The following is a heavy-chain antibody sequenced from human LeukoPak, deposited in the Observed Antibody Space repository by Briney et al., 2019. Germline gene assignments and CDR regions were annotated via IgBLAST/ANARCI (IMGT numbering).Heavy chain of an antibody. CDR3: ARGGAFDV. CDR2: INPNSGGT. Sequence: APSVKASCKASGNTFSDYYIHWVRQAPRKALEWMGCINPNSGGTNYAQNFQGRVTMTRDTSISTTYMELSSLRYDDTAVYYCARGGAFDVWGQGTMVTVSS. V-gene: IGHV1-2*02. CDR1: GNTFSDYY. J-gene: IGHJ3*01.